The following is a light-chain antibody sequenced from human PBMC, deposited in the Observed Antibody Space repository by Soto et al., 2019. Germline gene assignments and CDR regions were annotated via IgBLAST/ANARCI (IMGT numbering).Light chain of an antibody. CDR1: SSDIGVYNY. CDR2: EVR. V-gene: IGLV2-14*01. CDR3: TSFTATNIWV. J-gene: IGLJ3*02. Sequence: QSVLTQPASVSGSPGQSITISCTGTSSDIGVYNYVAWYQQHPGKDPKLEICEVRNRPSGVYSRFSGSKSGNTASLTISGLLAEYEADYYCTSFTATNIWVFGGGTKLTV.